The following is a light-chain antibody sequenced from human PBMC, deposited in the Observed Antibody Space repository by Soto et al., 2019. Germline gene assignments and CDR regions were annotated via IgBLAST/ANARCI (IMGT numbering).Light chain of an antibody. V-gene: IGKV3-20*01. Sequence: VLKLSPVTLSLTQEHRATFSGRSSHSASSSYLAWYQQKPGQAPRLLIYGAFKRASGIPDRFSGSGSGTDFTLTISRMQPEDFAVYCCQQYGSSPRTFGQGTKVDIK. J-gene: IGKJ1*01. CDR2: GAF. CDR1: HSASSSY. CDR3: QQYGSSPRT.